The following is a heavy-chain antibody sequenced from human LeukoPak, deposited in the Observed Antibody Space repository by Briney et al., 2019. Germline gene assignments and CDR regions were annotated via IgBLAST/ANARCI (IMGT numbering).Heavy chain of an antibody. J-gene: IGHJ4*02. D-gene: IGHD2-2*02. V-gene: IGHV4-39*07. CDR2: IYLRGSI. CDR1: GVSISSSNYF. Sequence: PSETLSLTCTVSGVSISSSNYFWAWIRKSPGKGLEWIGSIYLRGSISSSPSLKSRVTMSIDASKNQFSLKLTSVTAADTAVYYCAREDRYCSSTSCYTWDYWGQGTLVAV. CDR3: AREDRYCSSTSCYTWDY.